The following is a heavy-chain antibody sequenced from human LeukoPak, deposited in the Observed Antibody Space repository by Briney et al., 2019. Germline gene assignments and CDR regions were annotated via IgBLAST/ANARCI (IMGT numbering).Heavy chain of an antibody. D-gene: IGHD5-18*01. Sequence: PGGSLRLSCAASGFTFSGSAMHWVRQASGKGLEWVGRIRSKANSYATACAASVKGRFTISRDDSKNTAYLQMNSLKTEDTAVYYCTTDQDTAMAQPFDYWGQGTLVTVSS. V-gene: IGHV3-73*01. CDR2: IRSKANSYAT. J-gene: IGHJ4*02. CDR3: TTDQDTAMAQPFDY. CDR1: GFTFSGSA.